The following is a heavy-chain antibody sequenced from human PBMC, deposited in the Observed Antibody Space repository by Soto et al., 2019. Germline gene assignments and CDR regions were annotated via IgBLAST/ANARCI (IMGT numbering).Heavy chain of an antibody. J-gene: IGHJ4*01. V-gene: IGHV4-34*01. CDR1: GDAISNYY. Sequence: SETLSLTCTVSGDAISNYYWSWIRQPPGKGLEWIGEINHSGSTNYNPSLKSRVTISVDTSKNQFSLKLSSVTAADTAVYYCARVIGKAASFDYRGHATLVTVSS. CDR3: ARVIGKAASFDY. D-gene: IGHD6-13*01. CDR2: INHSGST.